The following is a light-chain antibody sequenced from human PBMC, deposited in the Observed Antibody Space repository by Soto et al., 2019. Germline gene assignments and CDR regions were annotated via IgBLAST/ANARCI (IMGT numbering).Light chain of an antibody. CDR3: QQYDNLPYT. CDR2: AAS. CDR1: QDISNY. J-gene: IGKJ2*01. Sequence: DIQMTQSPSSLSASVGDRVTITCQASQDISNYLNWYQQKPGKAPKLLIYAASNLETGVPSRFSGSGASTDFTFTISRLQPEDIATYYCQQYDNLPYTFGQGTKLEIK. V-gene: IGKV1-33*01.